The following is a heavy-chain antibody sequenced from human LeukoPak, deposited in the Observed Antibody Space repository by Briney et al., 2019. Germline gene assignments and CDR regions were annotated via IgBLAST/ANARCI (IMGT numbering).Heavy chain of an antibody. CDR3: ARRGPDYDFWSGYPNWFDP. Sequence: SETLSLTCAVSGYSISRGYYWGWIRQPPGKGPEWIGSIYHSGSTYYNPSLKSRVTISVDTSKNQFSLKLSSVTAADTAVYYCARRGPDYDFWSGYPNWFDPWGQGTLVTVSS. CDR2: IYHSGST. J-gene: IGHJ5*02. D-gene: IGHD3-3*01. CDR1: GYSISRGYY. V-gene: IGHV4-38-2*01.